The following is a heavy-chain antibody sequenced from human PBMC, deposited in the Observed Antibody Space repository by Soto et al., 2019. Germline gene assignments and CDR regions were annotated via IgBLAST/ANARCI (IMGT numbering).Heavy chain of an antibody. V-gene: IGHV4-34*01. Sequence: PSETLSLTCAVYGGSFSGYCWGWIRQPPGKGLEWIGEINHSGSTNYNPSLKSRVTISVDTSKNHFSLKLSSVTAADTAVYYCARGRKGYSGSWYVDWGQGTLVTVSS. J-gene: IGHJ4*02. CDR1: GGSFSGYC. CDR3: ARGRKGYSGSWYVD. CDR2: INHSGST. D-gene: IGHD6-13*01.